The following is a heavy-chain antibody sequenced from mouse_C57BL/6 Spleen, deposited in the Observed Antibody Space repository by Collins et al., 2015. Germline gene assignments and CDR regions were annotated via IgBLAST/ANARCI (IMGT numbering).Heavy chain of an antibody. V-gene: IGHV8-8*01. CDR1: GFSLSTFGMG. Sequence: QVTLKESGPGILQPPDLSLTCSFSGFSLSTFGMGVGWIRQPSGKGLEWLAHIWWDDDKYYNPALKSRLTISKDTSKNQVFLKIANVDTADTATYYCARMERGNYVGYFDVWGTGDHGHRLL. D-gene: IGHD2-1*01. CDR3: ARMERGNYVGYFDV. CDR2: IWWDDDK. J-gene: IGHJ1*03.